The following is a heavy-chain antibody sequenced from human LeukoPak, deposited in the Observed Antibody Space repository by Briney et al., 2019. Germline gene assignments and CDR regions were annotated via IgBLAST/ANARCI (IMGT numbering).Heavy chain of an antibody. D-gene: IGHD5-18*01. CDR3: ARMATAMVTGYYFDY. J-gene: IGHJ4*02. Sequence: SVKVSCKASGYTFTSYAISWVRQAPGQGLEWMGGIIPIFGTANYAQKFQGRVTITTDESTSTAYMELSSLRSEDTAVYYCARMATAMVTGYYFDYWGQGTLVTVSS. CDR1: GYTFTSYA. V-gene: IGHV1-69*05. CDR2: IIPIFGTA.